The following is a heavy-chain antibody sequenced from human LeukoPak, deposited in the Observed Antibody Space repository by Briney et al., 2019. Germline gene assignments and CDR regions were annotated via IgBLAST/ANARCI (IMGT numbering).Heavy chain of an antibody. CDR1: GYTFTSYG. V-gene: IGHV1-18*01. D-gene: IGHD2-2*02. CDR2: ISAYNGNT. J-gene: IGHJ6*02. CDR3: ARDRRGCSSTSSYIRPYYYYYYGMDV. Sequence: ASVKVSCKASGYTFTSYGISWVRQAPGQGLEWMGWISAYNGNTNYAQKLQGRVTMTTDTSTSTAYMELRSLRSDDTAVYYCARDRRGCSSTSSYIRPYYYYYYGMDVWGQGTTVTVSS.